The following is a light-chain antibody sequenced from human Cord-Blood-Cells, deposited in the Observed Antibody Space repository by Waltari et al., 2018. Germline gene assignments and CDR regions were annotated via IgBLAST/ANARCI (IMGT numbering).Light chain of an antibody. J-gene: IGLJ3*02. CDR1: SSDVGGYNY. Sequence: QSALTQPASVSGSPGQSITISCTGTSSDVGGYNYVSWYQQHPGKAPKLMIYEVSNRPTWVSNRFSSSKSGNTASLTISGLQAEAEADYYCSSYTRSSTRVFGGGTKLTVL. CDR3: SSYTRSSTRV. CDR2: EVS. V-gene: IGLV2-14*01.